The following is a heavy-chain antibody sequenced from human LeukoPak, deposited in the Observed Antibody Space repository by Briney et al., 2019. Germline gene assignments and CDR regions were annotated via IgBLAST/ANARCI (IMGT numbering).Heavy chain of an antibody. J-gene: IGHJ5*02. D-gene: IGHD2-2*01. CDR2: INPNSGGT. Sequence: ASVKVSCKASGYTFTGYYMHWVRQAPGQGLEWMGWINPNSGGTNYAQKFQGWVTMTRDTSISTAYMELSSLRSEDTAVYYCARGSGLVVPAAIGNWFDPWGQGTLVTVSS. V-gene: IGHV1-2*04. CDR1: GYTFTGYY. CDR3: ARGSGLVVPAAIGNWFDP.